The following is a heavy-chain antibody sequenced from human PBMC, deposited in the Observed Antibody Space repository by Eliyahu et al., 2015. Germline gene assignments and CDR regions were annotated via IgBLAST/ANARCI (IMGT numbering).Heavy chain of an antibody. CDR2: ISIRSSTI. D-gene: IGHD5-18*01. CDR3: ARGGYNSGYLTYYYGLDV. CDR1: GFTFSNYS. V-gene: IGHV3-48*02. Sequence: VQLVESGGGLVQPGGSLRLSCAASGFTFSNYSMNWVRQAPGKGLEWVSYISIRSSTIYYADSVKGRFTISRDNAKKSLSLQMNGLRDEDTAVYYCARGGYNSGYLTYYYGLDVWGQGTTVTVSS. J-gene: IGHJ6*02.